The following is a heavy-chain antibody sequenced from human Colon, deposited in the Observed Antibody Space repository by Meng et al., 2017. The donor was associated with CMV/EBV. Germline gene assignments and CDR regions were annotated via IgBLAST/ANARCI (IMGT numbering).Heavy chain of an antibody. CDR2: ISWNSGNI. Sequence: GGSLRLSCTVSGASVNSDSHYWSWIRQVPGKGLEWVSGISWNSGNIDYADSVKGRFTISRDNAKNSLYLQMNSLRAEDTALYYCAREMYYSGSGNYAAFYYGMDVWGQGTTVTVSS. CDR3: AREMYYSGSGNYAAFYYGMDV. V-gene: IGHV3-9*01. D-gene: IGHD3-10*01. CDR1: GASVNSDSHY. J-gene: IGHJ6*02.